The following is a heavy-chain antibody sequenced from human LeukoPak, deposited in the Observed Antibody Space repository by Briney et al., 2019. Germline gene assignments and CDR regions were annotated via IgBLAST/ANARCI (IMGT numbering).Heavy chain of an antibody. Sequence: PGGSLRLSCVASGFTFNSYAMHWVRQAPGKGLEWVALISFDGAHQYYADSVKGRFTVSRDNSKNTLYLHMSSLRDDDTALYYCTRDHDYTYHDFDYWGQGTQVTVSS. CDR3: TRDHDYTYHDFDY. D-gene: IGHD4-11*01. CDR1: GFTFNSYA. V-gene: IGHV3-30*04. CDR2: ISFDGAHQ. J-gene: IGHJ4*02.